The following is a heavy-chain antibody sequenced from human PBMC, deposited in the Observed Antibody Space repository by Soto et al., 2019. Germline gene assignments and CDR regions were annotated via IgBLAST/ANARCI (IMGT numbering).Heavy chain of an antibody. CDR3: AKAPPPSGPTPDAFDI. CDR2: ISYDGSNK. J-gene: IGHJ3*02. CDR1: GFTFISYG. Sequence: SLRLSCAASGFTFISYGMHWVRQAPGKGLEWVAVISYDGSNKYYADSVKGRFTISRDNSKNTLYLQMNSLRAEDTAVYYCAKAPPPSGPTPDAFDIWGQGTMVTVSS. V-gene: IGHV3-30*18. D-gene: IGHD2-15*01.